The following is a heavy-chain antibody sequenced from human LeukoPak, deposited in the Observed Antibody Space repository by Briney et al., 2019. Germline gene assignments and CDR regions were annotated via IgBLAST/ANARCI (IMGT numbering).Heavy chain of an antibody. V-gene: IGHV3-23*01. CDR1: GSTFSSYA. Sequence: GGSLRLSCEASGSTFSSYAMNWVRQAPGKGLEWVSAIGSGGGSTDYADSVQGRFTISRDNSKSTLYLQMNSLRAGDTAVYYCAKGFLGGTDQYFDSWGQGTLVTVSS. CDR2: IGSGGGST. J-gene: IGHJ4*02. D-gene: IGHD6-19*01. CDR3: AKGFLGGTDQYFDS.